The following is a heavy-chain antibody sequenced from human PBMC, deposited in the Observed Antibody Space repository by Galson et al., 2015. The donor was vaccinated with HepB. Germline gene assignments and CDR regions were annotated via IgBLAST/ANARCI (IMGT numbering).Heavy chain of an antibody. CDR2: IKQDGTEE. CDR3: AGSRYPYGLDI. D-gene: IGHD4-17*01. V-gene: IGHV3-7*01. CDR1: GFTFTTHW. Sequence: SLRLSCAASGFTFTTHWMSWVRQAPGKGLEWVAGIKQDGTEEHYVDSVKGRFTISRDNAKNSLYVQMNSLRAEDTAVYYCAGSRYPYGLDIWGQGTMVTVSS. J-gene: IGHJ3*02.